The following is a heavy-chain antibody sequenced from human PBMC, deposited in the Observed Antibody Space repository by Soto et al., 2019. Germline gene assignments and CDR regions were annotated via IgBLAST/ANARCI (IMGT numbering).Heavy chain of an antibody. CDR2: IYHSGST. CDR3: GRGDYANAFDI. J-gene: IGHJ3*02. Sequence: SEILSLTCAVSGGSISSGGYSWNWIRQPPGKGLEWIGNIYHSGSTYYNASLKSRVTISVDRSKNQFSLKLSSVAAADTAVYYCGRGDYANAFDIWGQGTMVTVSS. CDR1: GGSISSGGYS. V-gene: IGHV4-30-2*01. D-gene: IGHD4-17*01.